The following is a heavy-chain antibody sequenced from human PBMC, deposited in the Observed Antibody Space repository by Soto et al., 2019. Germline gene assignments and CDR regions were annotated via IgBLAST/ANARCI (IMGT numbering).Heavy chain of an antibody. CDR2: ISSSSSYI. V-gene: IGHV3-21*01. CDR1: GFTFSSYS. CDR3: ARDVRSLGYCSGGSCYNEDDAFDI. D-gene: IGHD2-15*01. J-gene: IGHJ3*02. Sequence: GGSLRLSCAAPGFTFSSYSMNWVRQAPGKGLEWVSSISSSSSYIYYADSVKGRFTISRDNAKNSLYLQMNSLRAEDTAVYYCARDVRSLGYCSGGSCYNEDDAFDIWGQGTMVTVSS.